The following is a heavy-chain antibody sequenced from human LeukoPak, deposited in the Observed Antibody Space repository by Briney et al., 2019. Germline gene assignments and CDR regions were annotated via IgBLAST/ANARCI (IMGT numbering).Heavy chain of an antibody. CDR2: IIPIFGTA. Sequence: SVKVSCKASGGTFSSYAISWVRQAPGQGLEWMGGIIPIFGTANYAQKFQGRVTITADESTSTAYMELSSLRSEDTAVYYCATSRYYYGSGSYYNPIGYYYMDVWGKGTTVTISS. J-gene: IGHJ6*03. V-gene: IGHV1-69*01. CDR3: ATSRYYYGSGSYYNPIGYYYMDV. D-gene: IGHD3-10*01. CDR1: GGTFSSYA.